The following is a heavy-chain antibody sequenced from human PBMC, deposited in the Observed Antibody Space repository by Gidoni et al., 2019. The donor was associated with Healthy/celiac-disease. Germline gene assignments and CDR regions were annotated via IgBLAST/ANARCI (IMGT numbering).Heavy chain of an antibody. V-gene: IGHV4-4*02. J-gene: IGHJ4*02. D-gene: IGHD3-22*01. Sequence: QVQLQESGPGLVKPSGTLSLTCAVSGGSISSSNWWSWVRQPPGKGLEWIGEIYHSGSTNYNPSLKSRVTISVDKSKNQFSLKLSSVTAADTAVYYCAGFKTYYYDSSGYYLSDYWGQGTLVTVSS. CDR3: AGFKTYYYDSSGYYLSDY. CDR2: IYHSGST. CDR1: GGSISSSNW.